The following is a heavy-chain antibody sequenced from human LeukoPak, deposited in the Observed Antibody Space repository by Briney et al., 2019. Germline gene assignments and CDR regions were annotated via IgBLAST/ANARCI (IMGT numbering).Heavy chain of an antibody. CDR1: GFTFSSYE. CDR2: ISSSGFTI. J-gene: IGHJ4*02. Sequence: GGSLRLSCAASGFTFSSYEMNWVRQAPGKGLEWVSYISSSGFTIYYADSVKGRFTISRDNAKNSLNLQMNSLRAEDTAVYYCARDGRGKYYYGSGSDYWGQGTLVTVSS. D-gene: IGHD3-10*01. V-gene: IGHV3-48*03. CDR3: ARDGRGKYYYGSGSDY.